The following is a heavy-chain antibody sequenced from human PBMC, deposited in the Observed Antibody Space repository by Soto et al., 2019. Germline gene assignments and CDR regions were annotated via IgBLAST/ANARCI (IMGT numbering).Heavy chain of an antibody. CDR3: AREYSSSIRGDY. J-gene: IGHJ4*02. D-gene: IGHD6-6*01. V-gene: IGHV1-8*01. Sequence: ASVKVSCKASGYTFTSYDINWVRQATGQGLEWMGWMNPNSGNTGYAQKFQGRVTMTTDTSTSTAYMELRSLRSDDTAVYYCAREYSSSIRGDYWGQGTLVTVSS. CDR1: GYTFTSYD. CDR2: MNPNSGNT.